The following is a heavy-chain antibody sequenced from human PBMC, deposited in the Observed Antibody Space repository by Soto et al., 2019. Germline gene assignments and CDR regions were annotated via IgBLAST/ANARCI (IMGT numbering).Heavy chain of an antibody. CDR3: ARDLNWAFDY. CDR1: GFTLSSYT. Sequence: EVQLVESGGGLVRPGGSLRLSLAASGFTLSSYTMNGVRQAPGKGLEWLSFISSSSTSISYSDSVKGRFTISRDNAKNSLYLQMNSLRDEDTAVYYCARDLNWAFDYWGQGTLVTVSS. J-gene: IGHJ4*02. V-gene: IGHV3-48*02. D-gene: IGHD7-27*01. CDR2: ISSSSTSI.